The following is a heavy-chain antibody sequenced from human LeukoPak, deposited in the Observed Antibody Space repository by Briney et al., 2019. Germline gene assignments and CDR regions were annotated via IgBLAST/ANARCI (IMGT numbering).Heavy chain of an antibody. CDR2: ISGYNDNT. V-gene: IGHV1-18*04. J-gene: IGHJ4*02. D-gene: IGHD4-23*01. CDR1: GYSFTSYW. CDR3: ARDDASRGFAGNSPLDY. Sequence: GESLKISCKGSGYSFTSYWIGWVRQMPGKGLEWMGWISGYNDNTNYAQKVQGRVTMTTDTSTSTAYMELRSLRSDDTAVYSCARDDASRGFAGNSPLDYWGQGNPGHRLL.